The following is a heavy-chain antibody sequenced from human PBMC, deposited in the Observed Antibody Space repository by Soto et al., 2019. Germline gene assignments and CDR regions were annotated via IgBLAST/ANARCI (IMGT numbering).Heavy chain of an antibody. D-gene: IGHD6-19*01. V-gene: IGHV4-39*01. CDR2: IYSGGST. Sequence: QLQLQESGPGLVKSSETLSLTCTVSGDSISSSSHYWGWIRQPPGKGLEWIASIYSGGSTYYYPSLKSRVPMSVDTSKNQCSLKLSSVTGADTAVYYCAIQGSGWFNWFAPWGQGALVTVSS. J-gene: IGHJ5*02. CDR1: GDSISSSSHY. CDR3: AIQGSGWFNWFAP.